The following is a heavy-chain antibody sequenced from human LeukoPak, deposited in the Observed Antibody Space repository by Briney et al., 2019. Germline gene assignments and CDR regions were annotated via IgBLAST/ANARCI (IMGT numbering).Heavy chain of an antibody. J-gene: IGHJ3*02. CDR1: GYTFTSYA. CDR3: ARYSPYYYDSSGLDI. Sequence: ASVKVSCKASGYTFTSYAMHWVRQAPGQRLEWMGWINAGNGNTKYSQKFQGRVTITRDTSASTAYMELSSLRFEDTAVYYCARYSPYYYDSSGLDIWGQGTMVTVSS. V-gene: IGHV1-3*01. D-gene: IGHD3-22*01. CDR2: INAGNGNT.